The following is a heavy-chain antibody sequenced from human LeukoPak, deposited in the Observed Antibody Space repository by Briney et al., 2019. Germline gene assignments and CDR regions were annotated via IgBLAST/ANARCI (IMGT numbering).Heavy chain of an antibody. D-gene: IGHD6-6*01. CDR3: AKDKSSSARVRNFDY. J-gene: IGHJ4*02. V-gene: IGHV3-53*01. Sequence: PGGSLRLSCAASGFTVSSNYMSWVRQAPGKGLEWVSIIYSGGSTFYADSVKGRFTISRDNSKNTLYLQMNSLRAEDTAVYYCAKDKSSSARVRNFDYWGQGTLVTVSS. CDR2: IYSGGST. CDR1: GFTVSSNY.